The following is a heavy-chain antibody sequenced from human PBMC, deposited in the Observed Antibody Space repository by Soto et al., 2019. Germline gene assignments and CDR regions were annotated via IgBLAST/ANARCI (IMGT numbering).Heavy chain of an antibody. V-gene: IGHV3-33*01. D-gene: IGHD6-13*01. CDR2: IWYDGSNK. CDR3: AREYSSSWPYDY. Sequence: GGSLRLSCAASGVPFSSYGMHWVRQAPGKGLEWVALIWYDGSNKFYADSVKGRFTISRDNSKNTLSLQMNSLRAEDTGVYYCAREYSSSWPYDYWGQGTLVTVSS. J-gene: IGHJ4*02. CDR1: GVPFSSYG.